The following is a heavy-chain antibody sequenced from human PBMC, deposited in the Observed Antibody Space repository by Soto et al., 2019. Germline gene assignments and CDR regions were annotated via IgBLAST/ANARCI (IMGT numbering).Heavy chain of an antibody. D-gene: IGHD3-22*01. Sequence: QVQLVESGGNVARPGTSLRLSCSASGFPFSNYGMHWVRHVPGKGLQWVALIWYDGSKKYYADSVKGRFTISRDNSQNTLYLEMSSLRAEETAVYYCARVQYSSCLSAHHPFDYGGLGTRVSVSS. J-gene: IGHJ4*02. CDR1: GFPFSNYG. V-gene: IGHV3-33*01. CDR3: ARVQYSSCLSAHHPFDY. CDR2: IWYDGSKK.